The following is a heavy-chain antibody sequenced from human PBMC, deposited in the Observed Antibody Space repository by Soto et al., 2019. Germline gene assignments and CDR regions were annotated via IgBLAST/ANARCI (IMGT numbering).Heavy chain of an antibody. D-gene: IGHD1-7*01. CDR1: GFTFDDYA. V-gene: IGHV3-9*01. CDR3: ARGGEDWNYSKFYYYYGMDV. CDR2: ISWNSGSI. J-gene: IGHJ6*02. Sequence: PGGSLRLSCAASGFTFDDYAMHWVRQAPGKGLEWVSGISWNSGSIGYVDSVKGQVTISADKSISTAYLQWSSLKASDTAMYYCARGGEDWNYSKFYYYYGMDVWGQGTTVTVSS.